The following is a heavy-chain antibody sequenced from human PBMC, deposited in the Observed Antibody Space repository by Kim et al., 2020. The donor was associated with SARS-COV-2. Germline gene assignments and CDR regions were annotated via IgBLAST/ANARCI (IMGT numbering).Heavy chain of an antibody. CDR2: T. V-gene: IGHV3-53*01. J-gene: IGHJ6*02. Sequence: TYTAGTVKGRFTNSREKSHNTLYRQMSSLRAEDTAVYYCARDLCYSGMDVWGQGATVTVSS. CDR3: ARDLCYSGMDV. D-gene: IGHD2-21*01.